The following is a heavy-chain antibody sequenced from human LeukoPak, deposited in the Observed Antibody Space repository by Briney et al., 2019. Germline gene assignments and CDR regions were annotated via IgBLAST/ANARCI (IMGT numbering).Heavy chain of an antibody. D-gene: IGHD2-15*01. Sequence: GGSLRLSCAASGFTFSSYAVYWVRQAPGKGLEWVAVISSDGTNKYYAGSVKGRFTISRDNSKNTLYLQMNSLRPEDTAVYYCARGAGWYFFDYWGQGTLVTVSS. CDR1: GFTFSSYA. CDR2: ISSDGTNK. J-gene: IGHJ4*02. V-gene: IGHV3-30-3*01. CDR3: ARGAGWYFFDY.